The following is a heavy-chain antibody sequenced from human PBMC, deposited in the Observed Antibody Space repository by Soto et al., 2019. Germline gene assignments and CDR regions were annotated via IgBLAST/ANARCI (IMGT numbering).Heavy chain of an antibody. V-gene: IGHV1-2*04. Sequence: VQLVQSEADVEKPVASVTVSCKTSGYTFTANYIHWVRQAPGQGLEWMGWINTNNGGTHFAQKFQDWVTLTRDKSISTAYMELRRLKSDDTAIYYCARGSFVGANGGADAFDSWGQGTMVSVSS. CDR3: ARGSFVGANGGADAFDS. J-gene: IGHJ3*02. CDR2: INTNNGGT. CDR1: GYTFTANY. D-gene: IGHD1-26*01.